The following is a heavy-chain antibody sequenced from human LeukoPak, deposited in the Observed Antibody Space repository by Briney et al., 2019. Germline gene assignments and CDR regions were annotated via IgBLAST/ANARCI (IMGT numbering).Heavy chain of an antibody. J-gene: IGHJ6*02. CDR3: ARQGSGSYWPLHYYYYYGMDV. V-gene: IGHV1-69*13. CDR1: GGTFSSYA. D-gene: IGHD3-10*01. Sequence: GASVKVSCKASGGTFSSYAISWVRQAPGQGLEWMGGIIPIFGTANYAQKFQGRVTITADESTSTAYMELSSLRSEDTAAYYCARQGSGSYWPLHYYYYYGMDVWGQGTTVTVSS. CDR2: IIPIFGTA.